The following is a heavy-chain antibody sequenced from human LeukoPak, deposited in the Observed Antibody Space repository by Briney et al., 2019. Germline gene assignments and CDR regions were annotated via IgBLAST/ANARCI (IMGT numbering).Heavy chain of an antibody. D-gene: IGHD1-26*01. CDR3: ARPRYSGSSQHFDY. V-gene: IGHV3-7*01. CDR1: GFTFSSYW. J-gene: IGHJ4*02. Sequence: GGSLRLSCAASGFTFSSYWMSWVRQAPGKGLEWVANIKQDGSEKYYVDSVKGRFTISRDNAKNSLYLQMNSLRAEDTAVYYCARPRYSGSSQHFDYWGQGTLVTVSS. CDR2: IKQDGSEK.